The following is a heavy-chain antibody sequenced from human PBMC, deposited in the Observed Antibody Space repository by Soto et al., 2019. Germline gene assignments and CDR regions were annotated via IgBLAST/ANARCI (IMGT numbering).Heavy chain of an antibody. CDR3: VRDYGLDYYYYGLDV. CDR1: GFTFRSYW. Sequence: PGGSLRLSCAASGFTFRSYWISWVRQAPGKGLEWVANINPDGSEKYYVDSVKGRFTISRDNAKNLLYLQMNSLRAEDTAVYYCVRDYGLDYYYYGLDVWGQGTTVTVSS. J-gene: IGHJ6*02. CDR2: INPDGSEK. D-gene: IGHD3-10*01. V-gene: IGHV3-7*05.